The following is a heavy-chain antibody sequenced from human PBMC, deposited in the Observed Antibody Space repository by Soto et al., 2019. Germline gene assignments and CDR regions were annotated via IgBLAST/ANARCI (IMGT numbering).Heavy chain of an antibody. J-gene: IGHJ6*02. CDR2: IYYSGST. D-gene: IGHD3-3*01. Sequence: PSETLSLTCTVSGGSISSGGYYWSWIRQHPGKGLEWIGYIYYSGSTYYNPSLKSRVTISVDTSKNQFSLKLSSVTAADTAVYYCARVPSSTIFGVFSQHPYYYYLMYVWGQGTTVPVSS. V-gene: IGHV4-31*03. CDR1: GGSISSGGYY. CDR3: ARVPSSTIFGVFSQHPYYYYLMYV.